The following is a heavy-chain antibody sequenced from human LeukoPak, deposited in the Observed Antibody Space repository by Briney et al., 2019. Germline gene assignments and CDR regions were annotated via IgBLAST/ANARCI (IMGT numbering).Heavy chain of an antibody. Sequence: PGGSLRLSWAAAGFIFSSYGMHWVRQGTGKGLEWVSGIGTAGDTQYTVSVEGRFNISRHNAKNSLSLQMNSQSGGDTAVYYCATSIGGNYEYWGQGTLVTVS. CDR2: IGTAGDT. V-gene: IGHV3-13*04. J-gene: IGHJ4*02. CDR1: GFIFSSYG. D-gene: IGHD4-23*01. CDR3: ATSIGGNYEY.